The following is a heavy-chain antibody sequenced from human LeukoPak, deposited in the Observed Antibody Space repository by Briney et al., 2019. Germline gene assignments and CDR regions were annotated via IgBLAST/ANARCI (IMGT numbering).Heavy chain of an antibody. J-gene: IGHJ4*02. V-gene: IGHV3-33*01. CDR3: ARDAIGGYDSSGTFDY. Sequence: SGGSLRLSCAASGFTFSSYGMHWVRQAPGKGLEWVAVIWYDGSNKYYADSVKGRFTISRDNSKNTLYLQMNSLRAEDTAVYYCARDAIGGYDSSGTFDYWGQGTLVTVSS. CDR2: IWYDGSNK. CDR1: GFTFSSYG. D-gene: IGHD3-22*01.